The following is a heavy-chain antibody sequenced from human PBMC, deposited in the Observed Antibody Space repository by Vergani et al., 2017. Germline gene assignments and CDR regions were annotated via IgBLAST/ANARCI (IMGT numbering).Heavy chain of an antibody. Sequence: EVQLVQSGAEVKKPGESLRISCKGSGYSFTSYWISWVRQMPGKGLEWMGRIDPSDSYTNYSPSFQGHVTISADKSISTAYLQWSSLKASDTAMYYCASLSPVSAAGTGWFDPWGQGTLVTVSS. CDR1: GYSFTSYW. CDR2: IDPSDSYT. V-gene: IGHV5-10-1*01. J-gene: IGHJ5*02. CDR3: ASLSPVSAAGTGWFDP. D-gene: IGHD6-13*01.